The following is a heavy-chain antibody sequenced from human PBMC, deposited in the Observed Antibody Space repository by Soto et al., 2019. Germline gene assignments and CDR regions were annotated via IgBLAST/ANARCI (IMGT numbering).Heavy chain of an antibody. V-gene: IGHV1-3*01. CDR1: GYTFSTYA. Sequence: SGAAVKKPGASVKVSCKASGYTFSTYAMHWVRQAPGQRLEWMGWINGDNGNTRYSQKFQGRVTITRDTSASTAYTELSSLRSEDTAVYYCARDPHYYETTGYCLDYWGQGTLVTVSS. CDR3: ARDPHYYETTGYCLDY. CDR2: INGDNGNT. D-gene: IGHD3-22*01. J-gene: IGHJ4*02.